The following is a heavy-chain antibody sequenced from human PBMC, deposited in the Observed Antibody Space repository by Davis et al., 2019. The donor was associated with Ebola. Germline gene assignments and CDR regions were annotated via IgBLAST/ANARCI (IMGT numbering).Heavy chain of an antibody. Sequence: ASVKVSCKASGYTFTSHTITWVRQAPGQGLEWMGWISAYNGNTDYAQKLQGRVTMSTDTSTSTAYMELRSLRSDDTAVYYCARGAAAGFYWGQGTLVTVSS. V-gene: IGHV1-18*01. CDR1: GYTFTSHT. CDR2: ISAYNGNT. J-gene: IGHJ4*02. D-gene: IGHD6-13*01. CDR3: ARGAAAGFY.